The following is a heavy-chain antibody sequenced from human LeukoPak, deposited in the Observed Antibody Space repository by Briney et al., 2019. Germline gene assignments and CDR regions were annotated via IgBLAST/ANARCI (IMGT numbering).Heavy chain of an antibody. CDR2: INHSGRT. CDR3: ARGGGSVQLDI. D-gene: IGHD4-23*01. V-gene: IGHV4-34*01. CDR1: GGSFSGYY. J-gene: IGHJ3*02. Sequence: ADTLSLICAVYGGSFSGYYWSWIRQPPGKGREWIGEINHSGRTNYNPSLKSRVTISVDTSKNQSSLKLSSVTAPDTAVYYCARGGGSVQLDIWGQGTMVTVSS.